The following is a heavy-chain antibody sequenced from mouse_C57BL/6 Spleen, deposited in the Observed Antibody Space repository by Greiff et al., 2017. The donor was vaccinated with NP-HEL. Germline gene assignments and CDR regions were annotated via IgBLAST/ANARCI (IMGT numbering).Heavy chain of an antibody. CDR3: ARDYYGSGGFAY. J-gene: IGHJ3*01. CDR1: GYTFTSYW. V-gene: IGHV1-61*01. D-gene: IGHD1-1*01. Sequence: QVQLQQPGAELVRPGSSVKLSCKASGYTFTSYWMAWVKQRPGQGLEWIGNIYPSDSETHYTQKFKDKSTLTVDKSSSTAYMQLSSLTSEDSAVYYCARDYYGSGGFAYWGQGTLVTVSA. CDR2: IYPSDSET.